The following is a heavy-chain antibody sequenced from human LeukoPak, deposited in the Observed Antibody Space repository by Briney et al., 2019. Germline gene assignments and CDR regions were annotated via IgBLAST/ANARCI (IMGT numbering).Heavy chain of an antibody. CDR1: GFTFSSYW. CDR2: IKQDGSEE. Sequence: GGSLRLSCAASGFTFSSYWMTWVRQAPGKGLEWVANIKQDGSEEYHVDSVKGRFTISRDNAKNSLCLQMNSLRAEDTAVYYCARDGLGSAFDYWGQGTLVTVSS. D-gene: IGHD3/OR15-3a*01. V-gene: IGHV3-7*01. J-gene: IGHJ4*02. CDR3: ARDGLGSAFDY.